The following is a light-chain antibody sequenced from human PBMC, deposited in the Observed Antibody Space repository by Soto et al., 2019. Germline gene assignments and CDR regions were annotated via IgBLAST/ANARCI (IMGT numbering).Light chain of an antibody. Sequence: EIVMTKSPGSLSSSPRERATLSFRASQSVGTNLDWYQQKPGQGPRLLIYGAYTRAIGIPARFSGSRSGTEFTVPISLMQSDDFAVYYCQQYQNWLTFGGGNNVE. V-gene: IGKV3-15*01. CDR3: QQYQNWLT. J-gene: IGKJ4*02. CDR1: QSVGTN. CDR2: GAY.